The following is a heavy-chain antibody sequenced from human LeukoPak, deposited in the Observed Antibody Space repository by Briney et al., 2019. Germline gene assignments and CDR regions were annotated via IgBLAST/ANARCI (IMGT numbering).Heavy chain of an antibody. D-gene: IGHD3-22*01. CDR1: GYTFTSYY. CDR3: ARDTGYYDSSGYYSTPHFDY. J-gene: IGHJ4*02. Sequence: GASVKVSCKASGYTFTSYYMHWVRQAPGQGLEWMGIINPSGGSTSYAQKFQGRVTMTRDTSMSTVYMELSSLRSEDTAVYYCARDTGYYDSSGYYSTPHFDYWGQGTLVTVSS. V-gene: IGHV1-46*01. CDR2: INPSGGST.